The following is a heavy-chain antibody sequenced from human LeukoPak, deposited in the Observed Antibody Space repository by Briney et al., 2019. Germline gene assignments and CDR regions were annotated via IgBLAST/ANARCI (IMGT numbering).Heavy chain of an antibody. V-gene: IGHV4-30-4*01. J-gene: IGHJ4*02. D-gene: IGHD3-16*02. CDR2: IYYSGTT. CDR1: GGSISSGGYY. Sequence: NPSQTLSLTCTVSGGSISSGGYYWRRIRQPPGNGLEWIGYIYYSGTTYYNPSLKSRVTISVDTSKNQFSLKLSSVTAADTAVYYCASFYQVYYFDYWGQGTLVTVSS. CDR3: ASFYQVYYFDY.